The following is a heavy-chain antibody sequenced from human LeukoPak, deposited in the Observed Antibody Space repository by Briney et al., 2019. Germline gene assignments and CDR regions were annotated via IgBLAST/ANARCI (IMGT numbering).Heavy chain of an antibody. D-gene: IGHD2-21*01. Sequence: SQTLSLTCAISGDSVSISTAAWNWIRQSPSRGLEWLGRTYYRAKWNNDYAVSVKGPITINPDTSKNQRSLQLKSVTPEDTAVYYCTRGYSNPYYWFDPWGQGTLVTVSS. CDR2: TYYRAKWNN. CDR1: GDSVSISTAA. V-gene: IGHV6-1*01. J-gene: IGHJ5*02. CDR3: TRGYSNPYYWFDP.